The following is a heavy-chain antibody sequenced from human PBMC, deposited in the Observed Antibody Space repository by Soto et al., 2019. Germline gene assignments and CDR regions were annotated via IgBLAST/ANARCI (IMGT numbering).Heavy chain of an antibody. J-gene: IGHJ4*02. D-gene: IGHD6-19*01. CDR1: GFTFSSYA. CDR2: ISGSGSST. Sequence: PGGSLRLSCAASGFTFSSYAMSWVRQAPGKGLEWVSAISGSGSSTYYADSVKGRFTISRDNAKNSLYLQMNSLRAEDTAVYYCVRRGYNSGYYFDYWGQGALVTVPQ. CDR3: VRRGYNSGYYFDY. V-gene: IGHV3-23*01.